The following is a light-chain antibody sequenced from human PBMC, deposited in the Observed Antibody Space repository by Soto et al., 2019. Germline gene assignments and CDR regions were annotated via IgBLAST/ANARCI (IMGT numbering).Light chain of an antibody. J-gene: IGKJ4*01. CDR2: AAS. CDR3: QEYNRDLYP. CDR1: QGISNY. V-gene: IGKV1-27*01. Sequence: DIQMTQSPSSLSASVGDRVTITCRASQGISNYLAWYQQKPGKVVQLLIYAASTLQPGAPSRFSGGGSDTDFTLTISSLQPEDVATYYCQEYNRDLYPFGGGTMVDIK.